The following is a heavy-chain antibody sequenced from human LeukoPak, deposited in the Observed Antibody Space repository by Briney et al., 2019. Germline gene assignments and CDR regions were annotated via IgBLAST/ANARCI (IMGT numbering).Heavy chain of an antibody. D-gene: IGHD4-17*01. CDR2: LCGGGRT. J-gene: IGHJ4*02. CDR1: GFLVRSNY. V-gene: IGHV3-66*01. CDR3: ARSIPHGDTPYCFDY. Sequence: SLPRASCGFLVRSNYMLGVPQPPAKGLEGVSDLCGGGRTYYADSVKGIFTIARDNSKNALYLQMNSLRAEDAAVYYCARSIPHGDTPYCFDYWVQGTLVTVSS.